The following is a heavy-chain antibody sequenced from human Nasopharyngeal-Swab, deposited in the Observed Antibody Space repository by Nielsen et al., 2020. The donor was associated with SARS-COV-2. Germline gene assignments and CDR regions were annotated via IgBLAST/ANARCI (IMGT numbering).Heavy chain of an antibody. CDR1: GFIFDDYA. Sequence: GGSLRLSCAASGFIFDDYAMNWVRQAPGKGLEWVSGITWNGGSIGYAESVKGRFTISRDSAKNSLYLQMNSLRAEDTALYYCARDKSSTVTTFDYWGQGTLVTV. CDR2: ITWNGGSI. J-gene: IGHJ4*02. V-gene: IGHV3-20*04. CDR3: ARDKSSTVTTFDY. D-gene: IGHD4-17*01.